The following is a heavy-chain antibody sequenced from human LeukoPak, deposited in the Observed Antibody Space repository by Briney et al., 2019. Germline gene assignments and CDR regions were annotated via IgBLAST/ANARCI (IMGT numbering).Heavy chain of an antibody. CDR1: GFTFSTYA. V-gene: IGHV3-23*01. D-gene: IGHD3-3*01. J-gene: IGHJ4*02. Sequence: PGGSLRLSCAASGFTFSTYAMSWVRQAPGKGLEWVSAISGSGGSTYYADSVKGRFTMSRDNSKNTVYLQMNSLRAEDTAVYYCAKDDYVFWSARGHWGQGTLVTVSS. CDR3: AKDDYVFWSARGH. CDR2: ISGSGGST.